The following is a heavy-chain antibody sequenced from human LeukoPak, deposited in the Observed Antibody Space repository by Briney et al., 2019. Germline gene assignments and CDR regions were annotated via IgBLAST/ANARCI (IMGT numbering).Heavy chain of an antibody. Sequence: GGSLRLSCAAPGFTFRGSAMDGVPQASGKGRGGVGRIIRKANSYATTFDASVTGRSTISSDDSKNPAYLQMNSLTTEDTAVYYCTRGYYDSSGIPRINWFDHWGQGTLVTVSS. V-gene: IGHV3-73*01. CDR1: GFTFRGSA. D-gene: IGHD3-22*01. CDR3: TRGYYDSSGIPRINWFDH. CDR2: IIRKANSYAT. J-gene: IGHJ5*02.